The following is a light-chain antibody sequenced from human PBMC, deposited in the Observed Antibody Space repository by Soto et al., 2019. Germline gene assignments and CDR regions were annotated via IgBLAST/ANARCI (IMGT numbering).Light chain of an antibody. J-gene: IGKJ1*01. CDR3: QHYSSYSEA. CDR2: KAS. V-gene: IGKV1-5*03. CDR1: QTSSSW. Sequence: DIQMTQSPSTLSGSVGERVTLTCRASQTSSSWLAWYQQKPGKAPKLLIYKASTLKSGVPSRFSGSGSGTEFTLTISSLQPDDFAAYYCQHYSSYSEAFGQGTKVDIK.